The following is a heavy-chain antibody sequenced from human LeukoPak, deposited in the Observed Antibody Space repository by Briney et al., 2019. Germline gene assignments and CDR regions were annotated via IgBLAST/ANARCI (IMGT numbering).Heavy chain of an antibody. Sequence: GGSLRLSCAASGFTFSTYEMNWVRQAPGKGLEWVSYISSTGSTIYYADSVKGRFTISRDNAKNSLYLLMNSLRTEDTAVYYCAATYYYDGSGDYWGQGTLVTVSS. CDR3: AATYYYDGSGDY. CDR1: GFTFSTYE. CDR2: ISSTGSTI. D-gene: IGHD3-22*01. J-gene: IGHJ4*02. V-gene: IGHV3-48*03.